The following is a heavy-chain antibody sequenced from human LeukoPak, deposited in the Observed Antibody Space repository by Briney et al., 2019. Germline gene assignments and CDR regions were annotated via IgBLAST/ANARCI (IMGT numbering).Heavy chain of an antibody. Sequence: ASVKVSCKASGYTFTSYGISWVRQAPGQGLEWMGWISAYNGNTNYAQKLQGRVTMTTDTSTSTAYMELRSLRSGDTAVYYCARAGYCSSTSCYSEYFQHWGQGTLVTVSS. V-gene: IGHV1-18*01. J-gene: IGHJ1*01. CDR2: ISAYNGNT. D-gene: IGHD2-2*01. CDR3: ARAGYCSSTSCYSEYFQH. CDR1: GYTFTSYG.